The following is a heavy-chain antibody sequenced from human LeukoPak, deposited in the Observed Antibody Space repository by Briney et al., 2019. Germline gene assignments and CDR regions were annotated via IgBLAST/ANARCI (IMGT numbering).Heavy chain of an antibody. CDR1: GGSISNSNYY. J-gene: IGHJ4*02. Sequence: KPSETLSLTCTVSGGSISNSNYYWGWVRQPPGKGLEWIRTIYYSGNTYYNPSLKSRVTISVDTSKNQFSLRLTSVTAADTAVYFCMRHEEEDGYNAKPFDFWGQGTLVTVSS. CDR2: IYYSGNT. V-gene: IGHV4-39*01. CDR3: MRHEEEDGYNAKPFDF. D-gene: IGHD5-24*01.